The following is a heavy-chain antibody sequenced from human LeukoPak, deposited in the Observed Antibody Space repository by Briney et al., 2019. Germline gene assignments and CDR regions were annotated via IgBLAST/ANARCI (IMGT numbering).Heavy chain of an antibody. CDR2: ISGSGGT. V-gene: IGHV3-23*01. CDR1: GFTLGSYA. D-gene: IGHD1-26*01. J-gene: IGHJ4*02. Sequence: GGSLRLSCAASGFTLGSYAMSWVRQAPGKGLEWVSGISGSGGTYYADSVKGRFTISRDNSKNTLYLQMNSLRAEDTAVYYCARAGSIRFDYWGQGTLVTVSS. CDR3: ARAGSIRFDY.